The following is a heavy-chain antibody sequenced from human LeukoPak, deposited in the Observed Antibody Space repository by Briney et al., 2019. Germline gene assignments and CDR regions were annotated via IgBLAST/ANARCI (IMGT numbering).Heavy chain of an antibody. V-gene: IGHV4-34*01. CDR3: AREYSSGWSGTGY. CDR1: GGSFSGYY. J-gene: IGHJ4*02. CDR2: INHSGST. Sequence: SETLSLTCAVYGGSFSGYYWSWIRQPPGKGLEWIGEINHSGSTNYNPSLKSRVTISVDTSKNQFSLKLSSVTAADTAVYYCAREYSSGWSGTGYWGQGTLVTVSS. D-gene: IGHD6-19*01.